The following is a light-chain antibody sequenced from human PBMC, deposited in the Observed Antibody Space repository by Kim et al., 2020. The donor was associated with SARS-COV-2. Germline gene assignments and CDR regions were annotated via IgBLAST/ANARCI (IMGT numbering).Light chain of an antibody. V-gene: IGLV3-1*01. CDR3: QAWDTTRGV. CDR1: KLGDKS. J-gene: IGLJ1*01. Sequence: SSELTQAPSVSVSPGQTASITCSGDKLGDKSISWYQQRPGQSPLLVIYQDSRRPSGIPERFSGSNSRDTATLTISETQAVDEADYYCQAWDTTRGVFGGGTKVTVL. CDR2: QDS.